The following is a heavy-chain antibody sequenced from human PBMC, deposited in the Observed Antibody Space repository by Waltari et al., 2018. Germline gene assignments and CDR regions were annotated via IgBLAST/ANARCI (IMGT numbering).Heavy chain of an antibody. CDR1: GGSVSAYS. Sequence: QVQLLESGPGLVKPSETLSLTCTVSGGSVSAYSWTWNRQPPEKGLEWIGYIYYTGSTSYNPSLKSRVTLSVDTSKNQFSLKMNSVTAADTAVYYCASGRVGTSQWGMDVWGQGTTVTVSS. CDR2: IYYTGST. D-gene: IGHD1-26*01. V-gene: IGHV4-59*02. J-gene: IGHJ6*02. CDR3: ASGRVGTSQWGMDV.